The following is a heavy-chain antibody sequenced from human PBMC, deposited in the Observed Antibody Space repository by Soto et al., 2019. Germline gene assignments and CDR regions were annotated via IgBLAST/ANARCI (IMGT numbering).Heavy chain of an antibody. Sequence: SETLSLTCAVYGGSFSGYYWSWIRQPPGKGLEWIGEINHSGSTNYNPSLKSRVTISVDTSKNQFSLKLSSVTAADTAVYYCARKGSSWYNWFDPWGQGTLVTGSS. CDR2: INHSGST. D-gene: IGHD6-13*01. CDR1: GGSFSGYY. CDR3: ARKGSSWYNWFDP. J-gene: IGHJ5*02. V-gene: IGHV4-34*01.